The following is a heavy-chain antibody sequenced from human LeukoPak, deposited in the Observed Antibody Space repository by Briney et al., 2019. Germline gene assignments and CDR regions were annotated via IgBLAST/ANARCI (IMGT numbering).Heavy chain of an antibody. V-gene: IGHV3-23*01. J-gene: IGHJ4*02. D-gene: IGHD1-26*01. CDR2: ISGSGGGT. Sequence: GGSLRLSCAASGFTLSSIAMSWVRQAPGKGLEWVSTISGSGGGTYYADSVKGRFTISRDDSKNTRYLQMNSLRADDTAVYYCAKDLGRYRNNFFDYWGQGNLVTVSS. CDR3: AKDLGRYRNNFFDY. CDR1: GFTLSSIA.